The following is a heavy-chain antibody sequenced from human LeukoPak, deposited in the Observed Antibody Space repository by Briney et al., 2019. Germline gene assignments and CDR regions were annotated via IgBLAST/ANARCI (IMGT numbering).Heavy chain of an antibody. Sequence: ASVKVSCKASGYTFTSYYMHWVRQAPGQGLEWMGIINPSGGSTSYAQKFQGRVTMTRDTSTSTVYMELSSLRSEDTAVYYCARVPLWFGELLSEHAYTYWGQGPLVTVSS. V-gene: IGHV1-46*01. D-gene: IGHD3-10*01. CDR3: ARVPLWFGELLSEHAYTY. CDR1: GYTFTSYY. CDR2: INPSGGST. J-gene: IGHJ4*02.